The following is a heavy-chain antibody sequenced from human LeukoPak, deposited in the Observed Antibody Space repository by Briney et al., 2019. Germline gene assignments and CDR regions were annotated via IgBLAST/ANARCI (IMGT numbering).Heavy chain of an antibody. J-gene: IGHJ6*02. CDR3: AKVSLAGIVGASVGYYGMDV. CDR1: GFTFSSYG. V-gene: IGHV3-30*18. Sequence: GRSLRLSCAASGFTFSSYGMHWVRQAPGKGLEWVAVISYDGSNKYYADSVKGRFTISGDNSKNTLYLQMNSLRAEDTAVYYCAKVSLAGIVGASVGYYGMDVWGQGTTVTVSS. D-gene: IGHD1-26*01. CDR2: ISYDGSNK.